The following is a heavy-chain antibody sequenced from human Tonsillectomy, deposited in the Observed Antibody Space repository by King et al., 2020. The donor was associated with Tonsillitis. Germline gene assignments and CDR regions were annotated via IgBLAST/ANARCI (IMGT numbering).Heavy chain of an antibody. Sequence: QLVQSGGGVVQPGRSLRLSCAASGFTFSSYGMHWVRQAPGKGLEWVAVISYDGSNKYYADSVKGRFTISRDNSKNTLYLQMNSLRAEDTAVYYCAKAGCLESHHYYYGMDVWGQGTTVTVSS. CDR3: AKAGCLESHHYYYGMDV. J-gene: IGHJ6*02. CDR2: ISYDGSNK. V-gene: IGHV3-30*18. CDR1: GFTFSSYG. D-gene: IGHD1-1*01.